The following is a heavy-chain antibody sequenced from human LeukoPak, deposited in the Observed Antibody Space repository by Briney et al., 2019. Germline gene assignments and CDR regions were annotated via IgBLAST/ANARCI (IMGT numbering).Heavy chain of an antibody. CDR2: INHSGST. V-gene: IGHV4-34*01. J-gene: IGHJ6*02. Sequence: SKTLSPTCAVYGGSFRAYYWSWIRQPPGKGLEWIGEINHSGSTNYNPSLKSRVTRSVDTSNNQFSLKLSSVTAADTAVYYCARASSGYYYLYYFYGMDVWGQGTTVTVSS. CDR3: ARASSGYYYLYYFYGMDV. CDR1: GGSFRAYY. D-gene: IGHD3-22*01.